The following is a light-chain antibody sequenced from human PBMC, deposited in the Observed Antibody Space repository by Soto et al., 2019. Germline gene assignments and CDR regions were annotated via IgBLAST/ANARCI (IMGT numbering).Light chain of an antibody. CDR2: GAS. CDR3: QQYGRSPLYT. CDR1: QSVSSSY. J-gene: IGKJ2*01. Sequence: EIVLTQSPGTLSLSPGETATLSCRASQSVSSSYLAWYQQKPGQAPRLLIYGASSRATGIPDRFSGSGSGTDFTLTISRLEPEDFAVYYCQQYGRSPLYTFVQGTKLQIK. V-gene: IGKV3-20*01.